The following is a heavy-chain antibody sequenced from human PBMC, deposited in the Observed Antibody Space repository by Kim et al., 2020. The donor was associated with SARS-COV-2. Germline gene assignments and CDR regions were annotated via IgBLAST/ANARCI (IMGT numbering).Heavy chain of an antibody. J-gene: IGHJ4*02. V-gene: IGHV3-11*06. CDR3: ARDLEVFREVGFGELFDY. CDR1: GFTFSDYY. Sequence: GGSLRLSCAASGFTFSDYYMSWIRQAPGKGLEWVSYISSSSYTNYADSVKGRFTISRDNAKNSLYLQMNSLRAEDTAVYYCARDLEVFREVGFGELFDYWGQGTLVTVSS. D-gene: IGHD3-10*01. CDR2: ISSSSYT.